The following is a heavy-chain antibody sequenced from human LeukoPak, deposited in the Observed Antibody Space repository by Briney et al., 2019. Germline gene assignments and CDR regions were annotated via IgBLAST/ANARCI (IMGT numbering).Heavy chain of an antibody. D-gene: IGHD3-3*01. J-gene: IGHJ6*03. V-gene: IGHV3-7*03. Sequence: GGSLRLSCAASGFTFSSYWMSWVRQAPGKGLEWVANIKQDGSEKYYVDSVKGRFTISRDNAKNSLYLQMNSLRAEDTAVYYCATAPRGPETIFGVVTPGWAYYYYMDVWGKGTTVTVSS. CDR3: ATAPRGPETIFGVVTPGWAYYYYMDV. CDR2: IKQDGSEK. CDR1: GFTFSSYW.